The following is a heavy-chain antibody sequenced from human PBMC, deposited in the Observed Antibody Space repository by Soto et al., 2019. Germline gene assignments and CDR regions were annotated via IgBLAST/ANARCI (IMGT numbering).Heavy chain of an antibody. CDR2: IVPVFGTP. CDR3: TMPSSGYYHDAFDI. CDR1: GGSFPSDT. D-gene: IGHD3-22*01. J-gene: IGHJ3*02. V-gene: IGHV1-69*01. Sequence: QVQLMQSGAEVKKPGSSVKVSCKASGGSFPSDTISWVRQAPGQGLEWLGGIVPVFGTPNHAQKFQCRVTISADGSTNTAYMELTSRRPEDTAVYYRTMPSSGYYHDAFDIWGQGTLVTVSS.